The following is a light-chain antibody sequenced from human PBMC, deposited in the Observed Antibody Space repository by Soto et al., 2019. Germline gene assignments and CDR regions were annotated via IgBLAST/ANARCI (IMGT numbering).Light chain of an antibody. CDR3: CSYAGSSTSGV. V-gene: IGLV2-23*01. CDR1: SSDVGSYNL. CDR2: EGS. Sequence: QSALTQPASVSGSPGQSITISCTGTSSDVGSYNLVSWYQQHPGKAPKLMIYEGSKRPSGVSNRFSGSKSGNTASLTISVLQAEDDADYYGCSYAGSSTSGVFGGGTKLTVL. J-gene: IGLJ2*01.